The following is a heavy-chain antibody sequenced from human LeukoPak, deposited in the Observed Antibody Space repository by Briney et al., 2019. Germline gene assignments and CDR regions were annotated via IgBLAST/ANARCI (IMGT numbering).Heavy chain of an antibody. Sequence: ASVKVSCKASGYTFTSYGISWVRQAPGQGLEWMGWISAYNGNTNYAQKLQGRVTMTTDTSTSTAYMELRSLRSDDTAVCYCARADGIYYDSSGYYYPGGAWGQGTLVTVSS. CDR1: GYTFTSYG. J-gene: IGHJ5*02. V-gene: IGHV1-18*01. D-gene: IGHD3-22*01. CDR2: ISAYNGNT. CDR3: ARADGIYYDSSGYYYPGGA.